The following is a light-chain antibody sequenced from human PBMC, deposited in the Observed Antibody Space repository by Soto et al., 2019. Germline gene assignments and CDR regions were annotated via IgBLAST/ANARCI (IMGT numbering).Light chain of an antibody. CDR2: EVS. Sequence: QSALTQPPSASGSAGQSVTISCTGTSSDVGGYKYVSWYQQHPGKAPKLMIYEVSNRPSGVSDRFSGSKSGNTASLTISGLQAEDEADYYCSSYTSSSTLVFGGGTKLTVL. V-gene: IGLV2-14*01. CDR1: SSDVGGYKY. CDR3: SSYTSSSTLV. J-gene: IGLJ3*02.